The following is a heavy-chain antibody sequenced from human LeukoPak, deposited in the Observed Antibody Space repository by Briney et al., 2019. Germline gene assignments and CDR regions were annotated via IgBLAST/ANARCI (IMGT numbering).Heavy chain of an antibody. V-gene: IGHV3-21*01. CDR3: ARAYCSGGSRPSHFDY. CDR2: ISSSSSYI. Sequence: GGSLRLSCAASGFTFSSYSMNWVRQAPGKGLEWVSSISSSSSYIYYADSVKGRFTISRDNAKNSLYLQMNSLRAEDTAVYYCARAYCSGGSRPSHFDYWGQGTLVTVSS. CDR1: GFTFSSYS. J-gene: IGHJ4*02. D-gene: IGHD2-15*01.